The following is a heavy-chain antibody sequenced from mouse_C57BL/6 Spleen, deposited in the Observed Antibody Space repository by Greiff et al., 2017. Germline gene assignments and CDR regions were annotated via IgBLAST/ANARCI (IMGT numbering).Heavy chain of an antibody. CDR1: GFTFSSYT. CDR3: ARRYGNYDYYAMDY. J-gene: IGHJ4*01. V-gene: IGHV5-9*04. CDR2: ISGGGGNT. D-gene: IGHD2-1*01. Sequence: EVQVVESGGGLVKPGGSLKLSCAASGFTFSSYTMSWVRQTPEKRLEWVATISGGGGNTYYPDSVKGRVTISRDNAKNTLYLQMSSLRSEDTAVYYCARRYGNYDYYAMDYWGQGTSVTVSS.